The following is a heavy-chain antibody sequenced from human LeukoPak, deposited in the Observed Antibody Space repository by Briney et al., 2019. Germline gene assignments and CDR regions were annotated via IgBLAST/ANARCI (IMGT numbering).Heavy chain of an antibody. V-gene: IGHV4-31*03. J-gene: IGHJ3*02. D-gene: IGHD1-1*01. CDR2: IYYSGST. Sequence: SETLSLTCTVSGGSISSGGYYWSWIRQHPGKGLEWIGYIYYSGSTYYNPSLKSRVTISVDTSKNQFSLKLSSVTAADTAVYYCATGSWNDGPNDAFDIWGQGTMVTVSS. CDR1: GGSISSGGYY. CDR3: ATGSWNDGPNDAFDI.